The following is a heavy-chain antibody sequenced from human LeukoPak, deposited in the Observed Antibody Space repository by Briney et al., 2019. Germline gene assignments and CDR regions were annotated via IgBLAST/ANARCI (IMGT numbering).Heavy chain of an antibody. CDR1: DYSISSGGW. D-gene: IGHD6-19*01. J-gene: IGHJ4*02. CDR2: IYHSGST. V-gene: IGHV4-4*02. Sequence: SETLSLTCTVSDYSISSGGWWSWVRQPPGKGLEWIGEIYHSGSTNYSPSLKSRITISVDKSKNHFSLKLTSVTAADTAIYYCAAAAVAVDYWGQGTLVTVSS. CDR3: AAAAVAVDY.